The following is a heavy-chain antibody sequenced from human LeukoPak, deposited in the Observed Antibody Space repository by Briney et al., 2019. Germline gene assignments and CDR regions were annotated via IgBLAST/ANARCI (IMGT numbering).Heavy chain of an antibody. Sequence: PGGSLRLSCAASGFTFSSYAMSWVRQAPGKGLEWVSAISGSGGSTYYADSVKGRFTISRDNSKNTLYLQMNSLRAEDTAVYYCASHPDDPGDENYYGMDVWGQGTTVTVSS. CDR3: ASHPDDPGDENYYGMDV. CDR2: ISGSGGST. CDR1: GFTFSSYA. V-gene: IGHV3-23*01. D-gene: IGHD3-10*01. J-gene: IGHJ6*02.